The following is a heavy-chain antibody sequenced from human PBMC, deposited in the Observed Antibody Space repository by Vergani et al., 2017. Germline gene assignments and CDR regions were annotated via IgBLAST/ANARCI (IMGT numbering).Heavy chain of an antibody. CDR1: GYSFTNYW. V-gene: IGHV5-51*01. J-gene: IGHJ4*02. D-gene: IGHD3-22*01. CDR3: ARLYARDSSGSKYFDY. CDR2: IHPADSDT. Sequence: EVQLVQSGPEVNKPGESLKISCQISGYSFTNYWIGSVRQMPGKGLEWMGIIHPADSDTRYSPSFQGQVTISVDKSISTAYLQRSSLGASDSARYYGARLYARDSSGSKYFDYWGQGTLVTVSS.